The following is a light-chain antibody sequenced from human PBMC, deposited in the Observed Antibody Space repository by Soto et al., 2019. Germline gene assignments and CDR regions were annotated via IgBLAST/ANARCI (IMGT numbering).Light chain of an antibody. V-gene: IGLV2-14*03. CDR3: SSYTISSTVI. CDR2: NVS. CDR1: SSDIGGYNY. Sequence: QSALTQPASVSGSPGQSITISCTGTSSDIGGYNYVSWYQQYPGNAPKLILYNVSHRPSGVSPRFSGSKSANTASLAISGLQAEDEAAYFCSSYTISSTVIFGGGTKLTVL. J-gene: IGLJ2*01.